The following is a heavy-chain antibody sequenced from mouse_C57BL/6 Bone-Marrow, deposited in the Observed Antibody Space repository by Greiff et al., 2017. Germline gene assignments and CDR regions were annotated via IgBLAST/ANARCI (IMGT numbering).Heavy chain of an antibody. CDR3: AEAYGNYSWFAY. J-gene: IGHJ3*01. D-gene: IGHD2-1*01. V-gene: IGHV5-17*01. CDR1: GFTFSDYG. CDR2: ISSGSSTI. Sequence: DVMLVESGGGLVKPGGSLKLSCAASGFTFSDYGMHWVRQAPGKGLEWVAYISSGSSTIYYADTVKGRFTISRDNAKNTLFLQMTSLRSEATSMYYCAEAYGNYSWFAYWGQGTLVTVSA.